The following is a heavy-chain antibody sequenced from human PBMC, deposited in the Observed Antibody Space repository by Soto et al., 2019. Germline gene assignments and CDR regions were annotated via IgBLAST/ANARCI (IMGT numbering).Heavy chain of an antibody. V-gene: IGHV1-69*01. D-gene: IGHD3-10*01. J-gene: IGHJ6*02. Sequence: QVQLVQSGAEVKKPGSSVKVSCKASGGTFSSYAISWVRQAPGQGLEWMGGIIPIFGTANYAQKFQGRVTITADESTSTAYMELSSLRSEGTAVYYCARVRRVLWFGESYYYYGMDVWGQGTTVTVSS. CDR2: IIPIFGTA. CDR3: ARVRRVLWFGESYYYYGMDV. CDR1: GGTFSSYA.